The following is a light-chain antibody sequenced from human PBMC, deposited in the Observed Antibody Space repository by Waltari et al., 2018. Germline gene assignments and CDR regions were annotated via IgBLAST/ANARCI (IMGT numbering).Light chain of an antibody. Sequence: QSALTQPASVSGSPGQSITISCTGTSSDVGGYNYVSWYQQHPGKAPKLMIFDVTKRPSVVSTRSSGSKSGNTASLTISGLQAEDEADYYCSSFTSSSTLRVFGGGTKLTVL. CDR2: DVT. CDR1: SSDVGGYNY. V-gene: IGLV2-14*01. CDR3: SSFTSSSTLRV. J-gene: IGLJ3*02.